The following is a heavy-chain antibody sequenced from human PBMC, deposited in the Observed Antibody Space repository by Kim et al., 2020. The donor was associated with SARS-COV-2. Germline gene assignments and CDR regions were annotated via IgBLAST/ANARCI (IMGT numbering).Heavy chain of an antibody. V-gene: IGHV3-23*01. J-gene: IGHJ4*02. CDR3: ANDVYYDSSGYAPAGHDY. Sequence: GGSLRLSCAASGFTFSSYAMSWVRQAPRKGLEWVSAISGSGGSTYYADSVKGRFTISRDNSKNTLYLQMNSLRAEDTAVYYCANDVYYDSSGYAPAGHDYWGQGTLVTVSS. CDR2: ISGSGGST. CDR1: GFTFSSYA. D-gene: IGHD3-22*01.